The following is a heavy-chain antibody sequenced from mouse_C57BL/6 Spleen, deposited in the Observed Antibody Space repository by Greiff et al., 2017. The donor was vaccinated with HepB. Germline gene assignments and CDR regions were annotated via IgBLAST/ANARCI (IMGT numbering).Heavy chain of an antibody. V-gene: IGHV5-4*03. Sequence: EVMLVESGGGLVKPGGSLKLSCAASGFTFSSYAMSWVRQTPEKRLVWVATISDGGSYTYYPDNVKGRFTISRDNAKNNLYLQMRHLKSEDTAMYYCARGLYYDYDVWFAYWGQGTLVTVSA. CDR2: ISDGGSYT. CDR3: ARGLYYDYDVWFAY. D-gene: IGHD2-4*01. J-gene: IGHJ3*01. CDR1: GFTFSSYA.